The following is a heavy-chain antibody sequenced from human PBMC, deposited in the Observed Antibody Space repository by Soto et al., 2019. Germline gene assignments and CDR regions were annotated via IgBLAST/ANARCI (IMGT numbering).Heavy chain of an antibody. V-gene: IGHV4-59*01. Sequence: QVQLQESGPGLVKPSETLSLTCTVSGGSLSSYYWMWIRQPPGKGLEWMGYIYYSGGTNYNPSLQSRVTLSVDTSKNHFSLKLTSVTAADTAVYYCARASPGAGHFDYWGQGTLVTVSS. J-gene: IGHJ4*02. D-gene: IGHD6-13*01. CDR1: GGSLSSYY. CDR3: ARASPGAGHFDY. CDR2: IYYSGGT.